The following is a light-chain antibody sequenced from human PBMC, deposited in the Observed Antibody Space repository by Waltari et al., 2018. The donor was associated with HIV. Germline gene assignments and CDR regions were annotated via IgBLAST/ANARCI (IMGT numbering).Light chain of an antibody. J-gene: IGLJ3*02. CDR3: ATWDGSLSVVL. CDR1: SSNNGTNY. V-gene: IGLV1-47*02. Sequence: QSELTQPPSASGTSGQRVTISWSGSSSNNGTNYASWYQKVPGKAPKLLIYSNNQRPSGVPDRFSGSKSGTSASLAISGLRSDDEADYYCATWDGSLSVVLFGGGTKLTVL. CDR2: SNN.